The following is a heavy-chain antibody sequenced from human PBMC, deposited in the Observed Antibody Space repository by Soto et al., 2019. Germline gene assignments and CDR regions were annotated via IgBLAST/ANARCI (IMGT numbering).Heavy chain of an antibody. J-gene: IGHJ4*02. CDR2: INHTGGT. CDR3: AYLRGFTGYPGD. CDR1: GGSVNGYY. D-gene: IGHD3-16*01. V-gene: IGHV4-34*10. Sequence: PSETLSLTCAVYGGSVNGYYWNWIRQPPGKGLEWIGEINHTGGTDYNPSLKSRLTISVDKSKNEFYLKMRSVTAADTAVYYCAYLRGFTGYPGDWGQGTLVTVSS.